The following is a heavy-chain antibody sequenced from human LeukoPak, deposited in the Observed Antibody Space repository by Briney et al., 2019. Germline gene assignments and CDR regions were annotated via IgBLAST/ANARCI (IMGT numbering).Heavy chain of an antibody. J-gene: IGHJ4*02. D-gene: IGHD3-10*01. CDR1: GGSISSHY. Sequence: SETLSLTCTVSGGSISSHYWTWIRQPPGKGLEWIGSIYYSGSTYCNPSLKSRVTISVDTSKNQFSLKLSSVTAADTAVYYCARHQNVLLWFGELLKGFDYWGQGTLVTVSS. CDR2: IYYSGST. V-gene: IGHV4-59*05. CDR3: ARHQNVLLWFGELLKGFDY.